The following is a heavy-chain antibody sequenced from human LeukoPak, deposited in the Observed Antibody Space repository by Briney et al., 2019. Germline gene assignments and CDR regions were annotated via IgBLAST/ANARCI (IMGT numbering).Heavy chain of an antibody. Sequence: GGSLRLSCVASGFTFSTYAMNWVRQAPGEGLEWVSAISGCGGSTYYAVSVKGRFTISRDNSDNTLYLQMNSLRAEDTAVYYCAKDRPNYYGSNGHYYKLNGDCWGQGTLVTVSS. CDR3: AKDRPNYYGSNGHYYKLNGDC. V-gene: IGHV3-23*01. J-gene: IGHJ4*02. CDR1: GFTFSTYA. D-gene: IGHD3-22*01. CDR2: ISGCGGST.